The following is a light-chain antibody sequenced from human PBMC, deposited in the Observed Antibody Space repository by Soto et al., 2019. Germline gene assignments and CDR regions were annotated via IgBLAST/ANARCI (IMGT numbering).Light chain of an antibody. V-gene: IGLV2-8*01. CDR1: SSDVGGYNY. CDR3: SSYAGNNNPYV. CDR2: EVS. J-gene: IGLJ1*01. Sequence: QSVLTQPPSASGSPGQSVTISCTGTSSDVGGYNYVSWYQHHPGKAPKLMVSEVSKRPSGVPDRFSGSKSGNTASLTVSGLQAEDEADYYCSSYAGNNNPYVFGTGTKFTVL.